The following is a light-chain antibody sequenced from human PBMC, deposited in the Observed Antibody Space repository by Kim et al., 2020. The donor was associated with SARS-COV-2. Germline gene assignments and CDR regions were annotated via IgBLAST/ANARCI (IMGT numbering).Light chain of an antibody. CDR3: LQHNTYPIT. CDR2: GAS. CDR1: QDIRND. V-gene: IGKV1-17*01. J-gene: IGKJ5*01. Sequence: ASVEDRVTITCRASQDIRNDLGWYQQNPGKAPKRLIYGASSLQSGVPSRFSGSGSGTEFTLTISILQPEDFSTYFCLQHNTYPITFCQGTRLEIK.